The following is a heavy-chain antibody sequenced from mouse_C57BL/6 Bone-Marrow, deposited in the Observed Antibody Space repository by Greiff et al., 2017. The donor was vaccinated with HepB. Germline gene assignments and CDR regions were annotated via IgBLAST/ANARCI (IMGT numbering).Heavy chain of an antibody. CDR3: LGGYFDV. V-gene: IGHV10-1*01. Sequence: EVKLMESGGGLVQPKGSLKLSCAASGFSFNTYAMNWVRQAPGKGLEWVARIRSKSNNYASYYADSVKDRFSISRADSESMLYLQMNNLISEDAAMYYCLGGYFDVWGAGTTVTVSS. CDR1: GFSFNTYA. CDR2: IRSKSNNYAS. J-gene: IGHJ1*01.